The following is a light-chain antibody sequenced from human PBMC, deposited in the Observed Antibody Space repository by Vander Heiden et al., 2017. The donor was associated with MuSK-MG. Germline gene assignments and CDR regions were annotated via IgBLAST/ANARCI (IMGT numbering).Light chain of an antibody. CDR2: DVS. Sequence: QSALIQPRSVSGSPGQSVTISCTGTSGDVGGYDSVAWYQQNPGKDHKCISYDVSQRPSGVPHRFSASKSGNTASLSISGLQADDEADYYCSSYAGTNIHVFGTGTKVTVL. J-gene: IGLJ1*01. V-gene: IGLV2-11*01. CDR1: SGDVGGYDS. CDR3: SSYAGTNIHV.